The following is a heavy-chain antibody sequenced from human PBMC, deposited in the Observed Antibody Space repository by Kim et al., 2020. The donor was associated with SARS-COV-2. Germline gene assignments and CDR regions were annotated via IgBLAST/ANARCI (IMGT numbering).Heavy chain of an antibody. CDR3: AREDEHPCGLDV. J-gene: IGHJ6*02. Sequence: NYTPSLKSRVTISVDKSKKQFSLRLTSVTAADTAVYYCAREDEHPCGLDVWGQGTTVTVSS. V-gene: IGHV4-4*02.